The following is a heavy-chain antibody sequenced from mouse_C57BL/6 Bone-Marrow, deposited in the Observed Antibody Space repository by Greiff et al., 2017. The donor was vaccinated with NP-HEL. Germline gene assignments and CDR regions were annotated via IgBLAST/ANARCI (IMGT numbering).Heavy chain of an antibody. CDR3: AREKEGNWDY. CDR1: GYSITSGYY. CDR2: ISYDGSN. Sequence: EVKLMESGPGLVKPSQSLSLTCSVTGYSITSGYYWNWIRQFPGNKLEWMGYISYDGSNNYNPSLKNRISITRDTSKNQFFLKLNSVTTEDTATYYCAREKEGNWDYWGQGTTLTVSS. D-gene: IGHD2-1*01. J-gene: IGHJ2*01. V-gene: IGHV3-6*01.